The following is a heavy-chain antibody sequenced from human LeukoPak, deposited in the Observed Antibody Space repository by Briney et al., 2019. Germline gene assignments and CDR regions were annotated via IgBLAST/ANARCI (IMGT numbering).Heavy chain of an antibody. CDR2: ISYDGSNK. Sequence: PGGSLRLSCAASGFTFSGYPIHWVRQAPGKGLEWVAVISYDGSNKYYADSVKGRFTISRDNSKNTLYLQMNSLRAEDTAVYYCARGGTYYYDNNGFLRHLDYWGQGTLVTVSS. V-gene: IGHV3-30-3*01. CDR3: ARGGTYYYDNNGFLRHLDY. CDR1: GFTFSGYP. D-gene: IGHD3-22*01. J-gene: IGHJ4*02.